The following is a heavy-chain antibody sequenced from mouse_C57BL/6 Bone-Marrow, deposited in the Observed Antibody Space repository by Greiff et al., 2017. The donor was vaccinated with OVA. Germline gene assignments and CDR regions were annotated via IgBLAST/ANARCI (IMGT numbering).Heavy chain of an antibody. V-gene: IGHV5-4*01. CDR1: GFTFSSYA. CDR2: ISDGGSYT. Sequence: EVQLQESGGGLVKPGGSLKLSCAASGFTFSSYAMSWVRQTPEKRLEWVATISDGGSYTYYPDNVKGRFTISRDNAKNNLYLQMSHLKSEDTAMYYCARHPYYYGSSYLDYWGQGTSVTVSS. D-gene: IGHD1-1*01. CDR3: ARHPYYYGSSYLDY. J-gene: IGHJ4*01.